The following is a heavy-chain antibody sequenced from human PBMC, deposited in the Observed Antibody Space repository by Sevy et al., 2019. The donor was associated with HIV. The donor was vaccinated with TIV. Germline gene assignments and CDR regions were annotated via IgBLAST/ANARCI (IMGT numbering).Heavy chain of an antibody. J-gene: IGHJ6*02. CDR1: AGSISSYY. Sequence: SETLSLTCTVSAGSISSYYWSWIRQPPGKGLEWIGYIYYSGSTNYNPSLKSRVTISVDTSKNQFSLKLSSVTAADTAVYYCARGPYYYGSGSYSPWGYYGMDVWGQGTTVTVSS. V-gene: IGHV4-59*01. D-gene: IGHD3-10*01. CDR3: ARGPYYYGSGSYSPWGYYGMDV. CDR2: IYYSGST.